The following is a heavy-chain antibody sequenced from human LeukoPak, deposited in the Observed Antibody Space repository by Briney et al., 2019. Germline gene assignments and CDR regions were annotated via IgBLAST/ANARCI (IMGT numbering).Heavy chain of an antibody. CDR3: AREEGWNDLDYFDY. V-gene: IGHV4-59*01. D-gene: IGHD1-1*01. CDR1: GGSISSYY. J-gene: IGHJ4*02. Sequence: SETLSLTCTVSGGSISSYYWSWIRQPPGKGLEWIGYIYYSGSTNYNPSLKSRVTISVDTAKNQFSLKLSSVTAADTAVYYCAREEGWNDLDYFDYWGQGTLVTVSS. CDR2: IYYSGST.